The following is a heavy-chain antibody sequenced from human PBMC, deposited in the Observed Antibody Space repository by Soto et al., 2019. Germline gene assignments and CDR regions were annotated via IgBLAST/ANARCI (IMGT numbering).Heavy chain of an antibody. J-gene: IGHJ5*02. V-gene: IGHV1-18*01. CDR1: GYTFTSYA. CDR2: ISAYNGNT. CDR3: ARDIMYYDFWSGYLGFDP. D-gene: IGHD3-3*01. Sequence: GASVKVSCKASGYTFTSYAISWVRQAPGQGLEWMGWISAYNGNTNYAQKLQGRVTMTTDTSTSTAYMELRSLRSDDTAVYYCARDIMYYDFWSGYLGFDPWGQGTLVTVSS.